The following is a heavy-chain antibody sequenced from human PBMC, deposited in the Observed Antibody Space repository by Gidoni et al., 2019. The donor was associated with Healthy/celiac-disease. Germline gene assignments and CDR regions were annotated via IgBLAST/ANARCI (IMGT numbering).Heavy chain of an antibody. V-gene: IGHV4-34*01. Sequence: QVQLQQWGAGLLKPSETLSLTCAVYGWSFRGYDGSWIRQPQGKGRELIGEINHSGSTNYNPSIKSRVTISVDTAKNQLSLKLSSVTAADTAVYYCGGVAARLGWFDPWGQGTLVTVSS. J-gene: IGHJ5*02. CDR1: GWSFRGYD. CDR3: GGVAARLGWFDP. CDR2: INHSGST. D-gene: IGHD6-6*01.